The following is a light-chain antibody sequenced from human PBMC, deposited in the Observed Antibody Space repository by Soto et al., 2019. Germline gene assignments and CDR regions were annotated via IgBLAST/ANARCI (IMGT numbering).Light chain of an antibody. V-gene: IGKV3-20*01. J-gene: IGKJ2*01. CDR3: EHHGSSPPYT. CDR2: GAS. Sequence: EMVLPQSPGTLSLSPGERATLSCRASQSFSSSYLAWYQQKGGQAPRLLIYGASSMATGIPDRFSGSGSGTDFTLTISRLEPEDFAVYYCEHHGSSPPYTFGQGTKLEIK. CDR1: QSFSSSY.